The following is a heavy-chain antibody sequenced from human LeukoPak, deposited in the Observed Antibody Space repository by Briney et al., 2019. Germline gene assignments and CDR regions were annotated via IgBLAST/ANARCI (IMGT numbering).Heavy chain of an antibody. V-gene: IGHV3-53*01. CDR3: ARGMAVAVPFDY. CDR2: IYSGGST. J-gene: IGHJ4*02. Sequence: PGGSLRLSCAASGFTVSSNYMSWVRQAPGKGLEWVSVIYSGGSTYYADSVKGRFTISRDNSKNTLYLQMNSLGAEDTAVYYCARGMAVAVPFDYWGQGTLVTVSS. CDR1: GFTVSSNY. D-gene: IGHD6-19*01.